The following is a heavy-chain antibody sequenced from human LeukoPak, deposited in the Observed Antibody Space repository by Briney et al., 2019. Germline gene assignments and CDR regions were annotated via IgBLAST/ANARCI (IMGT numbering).Heavy chain of an antibody. D-gene: IGHD3-22*01. CDR1: GGSISSSSYY. J-gene: IGHJ4*02. V-gene: IGHV4-39*07. CDR2: IYHSGST. Sequence: KTSETLSLTCTVSGGSISSSSYYWGWIRQPPGKGLEWIGYIYHSGSTYYNPSLKSRVTISVDRSKNQFSLKLSSVTAADTAVYYCARGFRVHSGGSYYDSSGYYYLDYWGQGTLVTVSS. CDR3: ARGFRVHSGGSYYDSSGYYYLDY.